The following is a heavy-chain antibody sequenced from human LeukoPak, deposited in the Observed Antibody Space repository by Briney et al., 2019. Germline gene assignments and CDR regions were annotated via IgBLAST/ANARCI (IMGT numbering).Heavy chain of an antibody. CDR3: ARGHVVVTAILAFDI. CDR1: GGSISNGSYY. Sequence: PSETLSLTCTVSGGSISNGSYYWSWIRQPAGKGLEWIGRIYTSGSTNYNPSLKSRVTISVDTSKNQFSLKLSSVTAADTAVYYCARGHVVVTAILAFDIWGQGTMVTVSS. V-gene: IGHV4-61*02. J-gene: IGHJ3*02. CDR2: IYTSGST. D-gene: IGHD2-21*02.